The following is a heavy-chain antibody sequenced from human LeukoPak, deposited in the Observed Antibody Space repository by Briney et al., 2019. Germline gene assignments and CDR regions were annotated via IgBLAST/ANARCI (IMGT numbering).Heavy chain of an antibody. J-gene: IGHJ4*02. V-gene: IGHV1-2*02. CDR3: ARAGYSSSWYGY. D-gene: IGHD6-13*01. CDR2: INPNSGGA. Sequence: ASVKVSCKASGYTFTGYYMHWVRQAPGQGLEWMGWINPNSGGANYAQKFQGRVTMTRDTSISTAYMELSRLRSDDTAVYYCARAGYSSSWYGYWGQGTLVTVSS. CDR1: GYTFTGYY.